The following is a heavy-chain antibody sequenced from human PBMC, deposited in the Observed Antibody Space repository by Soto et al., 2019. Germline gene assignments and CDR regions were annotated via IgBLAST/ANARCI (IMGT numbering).Heavy chain of an antibody. CDR2: ISGSGGST. D-gene: IGHD3-22*01. V-gene: IGHV3-23*01. J-gene: IGHJ6*02. CDR3: AKPHASGITMLVVVIAVMDV. CDR1: GFTFSSYA. Sequence: GGSLRLSCAASGFTFSSYAMSWVRQAPGKGLEWVSAISGSGGSTYYADSVKGRFTISRDNSKNTLYLQMNSLRAEDTAVYYCAKPHASGITMLVVVIAVMDVWGQGTTVTVSS.